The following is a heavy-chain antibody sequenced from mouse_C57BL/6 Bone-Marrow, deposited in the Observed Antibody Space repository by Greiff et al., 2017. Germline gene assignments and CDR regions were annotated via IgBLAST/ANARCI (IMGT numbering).Heavy chain of an antibody. J-gene: IGHJ1*03. CDR2: IYPRDGST. V-gene: IGHV1-85*01. CDR1: GYTFTSYD. CDR3: ARLEFDGGGGDWDCDF. D-gene: IGHD1-1*02. Sequence: QVQLQQSGPELVQPGASVKLSCKASGYTFTSYDINWVKQRPGQGLEWIGWIYPRDGSTKYNEKFKGKATLTVDTSSSTADMELHSLSSEDSAVSFCARLEFDGGGGDWDCDFGGTGTAVTVS.